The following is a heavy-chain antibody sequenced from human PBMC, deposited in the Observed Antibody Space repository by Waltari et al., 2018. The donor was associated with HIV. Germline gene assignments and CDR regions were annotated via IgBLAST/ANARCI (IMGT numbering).Heavy chain of an antibody. D-gene: IGHD3-10*01. J-gene: IGHJ5*02. V-gene: IGHV3-74*01. CDR2: ITSDGSST. CDR1: GFPFRSHW. CDR3: ARESEGYYASGTGNWFDP. Sequence: EVQPVESGGGLVQPGGSLRLSCAASGFPFRSHWMHWVRQAPGKGLVWVSRITSDGSSTSYADSVKGRFTISRDNAKNTLYLQMNSLRAEDTAVYYCARESEGYYASGTGNWFDPWGQGTLVTVSS.